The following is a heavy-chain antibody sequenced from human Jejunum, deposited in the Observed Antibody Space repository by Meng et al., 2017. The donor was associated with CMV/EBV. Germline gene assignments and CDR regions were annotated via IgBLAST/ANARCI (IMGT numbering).Heavy chain of an antibody. CDR2: IYTSGTT. Sequence: YYWSWIRQPAGKGLEWIGRIYTSGTTSYIPSLKSRVTISLDTSKNQFSLKLSSVTAADTAVYYCARDGDVTYYYDRNAFDHCGMDVWGQGTTVTVSS. CDR3: ARDGDVTYYYDRNAFDHCGMDV. V-gene: IGHV4-4*07. CDR1: YY. D-gene: IGHD3-22*01. J-gene: IGHJ6*02.